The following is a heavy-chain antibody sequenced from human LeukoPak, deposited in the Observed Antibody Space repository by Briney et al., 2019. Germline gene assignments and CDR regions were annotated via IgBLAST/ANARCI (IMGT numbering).Heavy chain of an antibody. V-gene: IGHV1-69*04. CDR2: IIPILGIA. CDR1: GYTFTSYG. J-gene: IGHJ4*02. Sequence: SVKVSCKASGYTFTSYGISWVRQAPGQGLEWMGRIIPILGIANCAQKFQGRVTITADKSTSTAYMELSSLRSEDTAVYYCASGRYYDILTGPQTKYYFDYWGQGTLVTVSS. CDR3: ASGRYYDILTGPQTKYYFDY. D-gene: IGHD3-9*01.